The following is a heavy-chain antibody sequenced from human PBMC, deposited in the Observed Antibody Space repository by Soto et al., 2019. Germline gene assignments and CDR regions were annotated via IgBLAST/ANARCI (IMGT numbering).Heavy chain of an antibody. CDR3: ARRVVVTAISDENYYYYGMDV. V-gene: IGHV1-69*13. CDR2: IIPIFGTA. J-gene: IGHJ6*02. D-gene: IGHD2-21*02. Sequence: AVKVSCKASGGTFSSYAISWVRQAPGQGLEWMGGIIPIFGTANYAQKFQGRVTITADESTSTAYMELSSLRSEDTAVYYCARRVVVTAISDENYYYYGMDVWGQGTTVTVSS. CDR1: GGTFSSYA.